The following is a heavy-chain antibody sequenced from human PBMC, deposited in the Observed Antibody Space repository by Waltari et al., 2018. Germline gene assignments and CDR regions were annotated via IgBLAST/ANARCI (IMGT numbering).Heavy chain of an antibody. CDR2: IWYDGSNK. CDR3: ASDSTYYDILTGTTDY. V-gene: IGHV3-33*01. Sequence: QVQLVESGGGVVQPGRSLRLSCAASGFTFSSYGMHWVRQAPGKGLEWVAVIWYDGSNKYYADSVKGRFTISRDNSKNSLYLQMNSLRAEDTAVYYCASDSTYYDILTGTTDYWGQGTLVIVSS. CDR1: GFTFSSYG. J-gene: IGHJ4*02. D-gene: IGHD3-9*01.